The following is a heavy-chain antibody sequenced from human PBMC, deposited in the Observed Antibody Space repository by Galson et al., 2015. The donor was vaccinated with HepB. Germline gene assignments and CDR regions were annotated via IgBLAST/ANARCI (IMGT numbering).Heavy chain of an antibody. CDR3: ASWPSRVERQQVDY. Sequence: SLRLSCAASGFTFSSYAVHWVGLAPGKGLEWVAVISYDGGNKYYADSVKGRFTISRDNSKNTLYLQMNSLGAEDTAVYYCASWPSRVERQQVDYWGQGTLVTVSS. J-gene: IGHJ4*02. D-gene: IGHD1-1*01. CDR2: ISYDGGNK. V-gene: IGHV3-30*04. CDR1: GFTFSSYA.